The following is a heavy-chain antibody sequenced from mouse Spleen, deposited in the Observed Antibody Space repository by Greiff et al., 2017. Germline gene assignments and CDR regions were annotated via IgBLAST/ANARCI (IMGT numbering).Heavy chain of an antibody. Sequence: VMLVESGAELVKPGASVKISCKASGYAFSSYWMNWVKQRPGKGLEWIGQIYPGDGDTNYNGKFKGKATLTADKSSSTAYMQLSSLTSEDSAVYFCAYGYDWYFDVWGAGTTVTVSS. V-gene: IGHV1-80*01. CDR1: GYAFSSYW. CDR3: AYGYDWYFDV. D-gene: IGHD2-2*01. CDR2: IYPGDGDT. J-gene: IGHJ1*01.